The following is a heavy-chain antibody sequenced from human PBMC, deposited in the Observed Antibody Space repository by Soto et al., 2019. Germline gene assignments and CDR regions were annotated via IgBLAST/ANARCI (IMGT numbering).Heavy chain of an antibody. CDR3: ARVAGGKMYNWFDP. D-gene: IGHD2-15*01. CDR1: GGSISSGGYS. V-gene: IGHV4-30-2*01. J-gene: IGHJ5*02. Sequence: TLSVTCAVSGGSISSGGYSWSWIRQPPGKGLEWIGYIYHSGSTYYNPSLKSRVTISVDRSKNQFSLKLSSVTAADTAVYYCARVAGGKMYNWFDPWGQGTLVTSPQ. CDR2: IYHSGST.